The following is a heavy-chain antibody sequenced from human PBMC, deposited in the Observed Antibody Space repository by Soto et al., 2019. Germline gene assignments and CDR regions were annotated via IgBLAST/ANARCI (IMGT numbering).Heavy chain of an antibody. Sequence: EVQLSESGGDLRQPGGSLRLSCAASGFTFTNYAMTWVRQTPGKGLEWVSGISASGGLKYYADSVRGRFTVSRDNSKKNLYRQRDNLRDDDTAPYYCAREVGAPSGWLDPWGQGTQVTVSS. CDR2: ISASGGLK. CDR3: AREVGAPSGWLDP. D-gene: IGHD3-3*01. V-gene: IGHV3-23*01. J-gene: IGHJ5*02. CDR1: GFTFTNYA.